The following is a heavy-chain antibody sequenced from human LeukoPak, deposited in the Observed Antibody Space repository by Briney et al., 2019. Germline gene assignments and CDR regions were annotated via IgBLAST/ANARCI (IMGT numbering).Heavy chain of an antibody. Sequence: SETLSLTCTVSGGSISSGGYYWSWIRQHPGTGLEWIGYIYYSGSTYYNPSLKSRVTISVDTSKNQFSLKLSSVTAADTAVYYCARIAVAPIYYFDYWGQGTLVTVSS. CDR3: ARIAVAPIYYFDY. V-gene: IGHV4-31*03. CDR1: GGSISSGGYY. D-gene: IGHD6-19*01. CDR2: IYYSGST. J-gene: IGHJ4*02.